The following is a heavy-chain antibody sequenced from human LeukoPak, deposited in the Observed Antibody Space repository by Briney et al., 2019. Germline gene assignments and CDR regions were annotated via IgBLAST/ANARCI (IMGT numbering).Heavy chain of an antibody. Sequence: GRSLSLSCAASGFTFNNYAMHWVRQGPGKGLEWVAVISYDGSHKYYADSVKGRFTISRDNSKNALYLQMNSLRAEDTTVYHCARGPDYGSGSSSRYYYMDVWGKGTTVTVSS. J-gene: IGHJ6*03. CDR2: ISYDGSHK. V-gene: IGHV3-30*04. CDR1: GFTFNNYA. CDR3: ARGPDYGSGSSSRYYYMDV. D-gene: IGHD3-10*01.